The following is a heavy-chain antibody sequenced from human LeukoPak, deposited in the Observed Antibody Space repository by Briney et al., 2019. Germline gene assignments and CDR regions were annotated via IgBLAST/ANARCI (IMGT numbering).Heavy chain of an antibody. CDR2: IYYSGGT. CDR1: GGSLSSYY. J-gene: IGHJ3*02. V-gene: IGHV4-59*08. CDR3: ARAFYDSSVFDI. D-gene: IGHD3-22*01. Sequence: SGTLSPTCTVSGGSLSSYYWSWIRQPPGKGLEWMGYIYYSGGTNYNPSPQSRVTISVDTSKNQSSLSLSSVPAADTAVYYCARAFYDSSVFDIWGQGTMVTVSS.